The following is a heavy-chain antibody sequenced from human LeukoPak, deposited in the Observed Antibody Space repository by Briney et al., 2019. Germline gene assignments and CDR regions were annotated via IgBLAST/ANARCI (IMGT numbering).Heavy chain of an antibody. CDR2: ISGSGGST. D-gene: IGHD2-2*01. Sequence: VGLMKVSCKASGYTFTSYGISWVRQAPGKGLEWVSAISGSGGSTYYADSVKGRFTISRDNSKNTLYLQMNSLRAEDTAVYYCAKDPNYCSSTSCEDVWGKGTTVTVSS. V-gene: IGHV3-23*01. J-gene: IGHJ6*04. CDR3: AKDPNYCSSTSCEDV. CDR1: GYTFTSYG.